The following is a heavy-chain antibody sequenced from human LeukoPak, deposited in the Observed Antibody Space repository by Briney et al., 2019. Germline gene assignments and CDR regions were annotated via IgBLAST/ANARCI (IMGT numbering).Heavy chain of an antibody. D-gene: IGHD3-10*01. J-gene: IGHJ6*02. CDR1: GFSFDDYA. CDR3: AKDSGAHYYHGMDV. CDR2: ISWNSGTI. Sequence: GRSLRLSCAGSGFSFDDYAMHWVRQAPGKGLEWVSGISWNSGTIDYAASVKGRFTISRDNAKNSLYLEMNSLRADDTALYYCAKDSGAHYYHGMDVWGQGTTVTVSS. V-gene: IGHV3-9*01.